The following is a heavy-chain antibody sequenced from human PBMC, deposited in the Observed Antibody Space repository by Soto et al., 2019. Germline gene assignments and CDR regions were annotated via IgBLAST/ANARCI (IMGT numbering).Heavy chain of an antibody. V-gene: IGHV1-18*01. J-gene: IGHJ4*02. CDR3: ARVGGLDSSLDY. CDR2: ISAYNGNT. Sequence: QVQLVQSGAEVKKPGASVKVSCKASGYTFTSYGXXXXXXXXXXXLEWMGWISAYNGNTNYAQKLQGRVTMTTDTSTSTAYMELRSLRSDDTAVYYCARVGGLDSSLDYWGQGTLVTVSS. CDR1: GYTFTSYG. D-gene: IGHD3-16*01.